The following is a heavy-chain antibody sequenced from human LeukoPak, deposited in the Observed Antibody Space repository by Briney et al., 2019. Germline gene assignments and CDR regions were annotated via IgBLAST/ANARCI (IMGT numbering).Heavy chain of an antibody. D-gene: IGHD5-18*01. CDR3: AKDFGGYSYGMDFDY. CDR1: GFTFSSYG. J-gene: IGHJ4*02. Sequence: GRSLRLSCAASGFTFSSYGMHWVRQAPGRGLEWVAVISYDGSNKYYADSVKGRFTISRDNSKNTLYLQMNSLRAEDTAVYYCAKDFGGYSYGMDFDYWGQGTLVTVSS. V-gene: IGHV3-30*18. CDR2: ISYDGSNK.